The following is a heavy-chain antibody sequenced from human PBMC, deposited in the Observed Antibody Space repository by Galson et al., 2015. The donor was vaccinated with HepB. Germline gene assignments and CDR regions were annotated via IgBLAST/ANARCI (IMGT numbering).Heavy chain of an antibody. CDR3: AKGGKSGGSYAPTLVDY. Sequence: SLRLSCAASGFTFDDYAMHWVRQAPGKGLEWVSGISWNSGSIGYTDSVKGRFTISRDNAKNSLYLQMNSLRAEDTALYYCAKGGKSGGSYAPTLVDYWGQGTLVTVSS. D-gene: IGHD1-26*01. CDR1: GFTFDDYA. CDR2: ISWNSGSI. V-gene: IGHV3-9*01. J-gene: IGHJ4*02.